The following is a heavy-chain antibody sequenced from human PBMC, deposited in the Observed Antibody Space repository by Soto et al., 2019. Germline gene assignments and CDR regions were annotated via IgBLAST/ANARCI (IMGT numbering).Heavy chain of an antibody. CDR1: GGSLSTSNL. J-gene: IGHJ3*02. V-gene: IGHV4-4*02. Sequence: QVQLQESGPGLVKPSGTLSLTCAVSGGSLSTSNLWNWVRQPPGKGLEWIGEIQHSGTTNYNPSLKSRVTISVGKSKYQYSLTLSSVTAADTAVYYCSREDRLADARGGLDAFDIWGQGTMVTVSS. D-gene: IGHD3-16*01. CDR2: IQHSGTT. CDR3: SREDRLADARGGLDAFDI.